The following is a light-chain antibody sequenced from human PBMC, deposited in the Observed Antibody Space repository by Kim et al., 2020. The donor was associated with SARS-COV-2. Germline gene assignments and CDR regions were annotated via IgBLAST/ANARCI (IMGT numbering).Light chain of an antibody. CDR2: DAS. J-gene: IGKJ1*01. Sequence: SPGERATLSCRASQHVNNNFLAWYQQKPGQAPRLLISDASTRATDIPDRFSGSGSGTDFTLTISRLEPEDFVVYHCQQYGSSPKTFGQGTKVDIK. V-gene: IGKV3-20*01. CDR1: QHVNNNF. CDR3: QQYGSSPKT.